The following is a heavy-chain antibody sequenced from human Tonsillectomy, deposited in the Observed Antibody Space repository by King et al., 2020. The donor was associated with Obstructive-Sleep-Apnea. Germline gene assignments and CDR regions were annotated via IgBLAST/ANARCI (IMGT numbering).Heavy chain of an antibody. J-gene: IGHJ4*02. CDR2: INPDTGDT. CDR3: ARNSGYDYYFDY. Sequence: QLVQSGAEVKKPGASVKVSCKASGYTFTGYYMHWVRQAPGQGLEWMGWINPDTGDTNFAQNFQGRVTMTRDTSISTAYMELSRLTSDDTAVYYCARNSGYDYYFDYWGQGTLATVSS. V-gene: IGHV1-2*02. D-gene: IGHD5-12*01. CDR1: GYTFTGYY.